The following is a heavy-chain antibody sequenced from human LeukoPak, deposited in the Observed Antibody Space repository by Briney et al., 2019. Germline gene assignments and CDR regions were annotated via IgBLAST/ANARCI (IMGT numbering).Heavy chain of an antibody. CDR2: IIVDSGKT. V-gene: IGHV1-58*01. CDR3: AADATPLVRGLIIAFGY. D-gene: IGHD3-10*01. CDR1: GFTFSGSA. J-gene: IGHJ4*02. Sequence: SVKVSCKASGFTFSGSAVQWVRQARGQRLEWLGWIIVDSGKTHYLQKLQERVTITRDMSTNTAYMELSSLRSEDTAVYYCAADATPLVRGLIIAFGYWGQGTQVTVSS.